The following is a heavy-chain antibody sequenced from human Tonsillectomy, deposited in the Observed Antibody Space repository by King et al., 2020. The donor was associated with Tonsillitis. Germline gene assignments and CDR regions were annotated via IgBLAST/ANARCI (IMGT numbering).Heavy chain of an antibody. D-gene: IGHD4-17*01. CDR2: IKQDGSEI. Sequence: DVQLVESGGGLVQPGGSLRLSCAASGFTFRSYWMSWVRQAPGKGLEWVASIKQDGSEIYYVDSVKGRFTISRDNAKNSLNLHMNSLRAEDTAVYFCARELRVSYWGHGTLVTVSS. J-gene: IGHJ4*01. V-gene: IGHV3-7*03. CDR3: ARELRVSY. CDR1: GFTFRSYW.